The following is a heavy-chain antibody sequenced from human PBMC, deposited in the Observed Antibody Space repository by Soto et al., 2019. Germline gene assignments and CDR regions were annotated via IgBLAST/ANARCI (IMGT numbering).Heavy chain of an antibody. V-gene: IGHV3-30-3*01. J-gene: IGHJ5*01. CDR1: GLTFSSYA. CDR3: ASDYSDIAAGYAWFDS. Sequence: GGSLRLSCAASGLTFSSYAMHWVVLAPGKGLEWVAVISYDGSNKYYADSVRGRFTISRDNSKNTLYLQMNSMRAEDTAVYYCASDYSDIAAGYAWFDSLAQGDMVTVS. CDR2: ISYDGSNK. D-gene: IGHD5-12*01.